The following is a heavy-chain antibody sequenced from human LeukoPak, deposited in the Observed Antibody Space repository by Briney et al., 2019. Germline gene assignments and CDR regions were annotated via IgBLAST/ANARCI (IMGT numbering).Heavy chain of an antibody. J-gene: IGHJ6*03. CDR2: IYYSGST. V-gene: IGHV4-59*01. D-gene: IGHD2-8*02. Sequence: PSETLSLTCTVSGGSISSYYWSWIRQPPGKGLEWIGYIYYSGSTNYNPSLKSRVTISVDTSKNQFSLKLSSVTAADTAVYYRARLSPTGVGYYYMDVWGKGTTVTVSS. CDR3: ARLSPTGVGYYYMDV. CDR1: GGSISSYY.